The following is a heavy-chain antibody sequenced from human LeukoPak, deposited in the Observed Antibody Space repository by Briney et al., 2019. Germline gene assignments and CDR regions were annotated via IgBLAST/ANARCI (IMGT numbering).Heavy chain of an antibody. D-gene: IGHD3-22*01. V-gene: IGHV4-59*11. Sequence: SETLSLTCTVSGDSISSHYWNWIRQPPGKGLEWIGYIYYSGDTKYIPSLKSRVTISIDTSKNQFSLKLSSVTAADTAVYYCTRGSIAYYYMHVWGKGTTVTISS. CDR2: IYYSGDT. CDR1: GDSISSHY. J-gene: IGHJ6*03. CDR3: TRGSIAYYYMHV.